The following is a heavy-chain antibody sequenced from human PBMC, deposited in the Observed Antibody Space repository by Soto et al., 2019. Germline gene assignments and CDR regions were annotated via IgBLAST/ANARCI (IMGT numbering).Heavy chain of an antibody. CDR2: ISYDGSNK. D-gene: IGHD3-3*01. J-gene: IGHJ3*02. Sequence: GGSLRLSCAASGFTFSSYAMHWVRQAPGKGLEWVAVISYDGSNKYYADSVKGRFTISRDNSKNTLYLQMNSLRAEDTAVYYCARGVWAGDFWSGSPVGAFDIWGQGTMVTVSS. V-gene: IGHV3-30-3*01. CDR1: GFTFSSYA. CDR3: ARGVWAGDFWSGSPVGAFDI.